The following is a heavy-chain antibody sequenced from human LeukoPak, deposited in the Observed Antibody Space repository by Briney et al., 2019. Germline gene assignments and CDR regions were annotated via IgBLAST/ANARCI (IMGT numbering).Heavy chain of an antibody. D-gene: IGHD5-24*01. Sequence: GGSLRLSCAASGFTFNSYSMNWVRQAQGKGLEWVSSISSSSSYIYYADSVKGRFTISRDNAKNSLYLQMNSLRAEDTAVYYCAREMATIMAYFDFWGQGTLVTVSS. V-gene: IGHV3-21*01. CDR2: ISSSSSYI. CDR1: GFTFNSYS. J-gene: IGHJ4*02. CDR3: AREMATIMAYFDF.